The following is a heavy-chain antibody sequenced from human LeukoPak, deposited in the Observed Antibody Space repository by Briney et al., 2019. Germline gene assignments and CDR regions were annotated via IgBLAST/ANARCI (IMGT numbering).Heavy chain of an antibody. CDR3: ARGSIITMIVAYAFDI. Sequence: PSETLSLTCAVYGGSFSGYYWSWIRQPPGKGLEWIGEINHSGSTNYNPSLKSRVTISVDTSKNQFSLKLSSVTAADTAVYYCARGSIITMIVAYAFDIWGQGTMVTVSS. V-gene: IGHV4-34*01. CDR2: INHSGST. CDR1: GGSFSGYY. J-gene: IGHJ3*02. D-gene: IGHD3-22*01.